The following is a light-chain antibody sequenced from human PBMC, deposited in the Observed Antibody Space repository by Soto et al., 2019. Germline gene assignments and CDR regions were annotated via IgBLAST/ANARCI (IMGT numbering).Light chain of an antibody. CDR3: QQSDITPWT. CDR1: QSISNY. CDR2: AAS. J-gene: IGKJ1*01. V-gene: IGKV1-39*01. Sequence: DIQMTQSPSSLSTSVGDRVTITCRASQSISNYLNWYQQKPGKVPKLLIYAASRLQSGVPSRFSGSRSGTDFTLTISSLQPEDFATYYCQQSDITPWTFGQGTMVEIK.